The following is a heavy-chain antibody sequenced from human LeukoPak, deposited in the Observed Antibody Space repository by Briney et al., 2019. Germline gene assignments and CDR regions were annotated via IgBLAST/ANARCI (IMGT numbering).Heavy chain of an antibody. CDR3: ARGSGGYYDSSGYYYDY. D-gene: IGHD3-22*01. Sequence: SETLSLTCTVSGGSISSYYWSWIRQPPGKGLEWIGYIYYSGSTNYNPSLKSRVTISVDRSKNQFSLKLSSVTAADAAVYYCARGSGGYYDSSGYYYDYWGQGTLVTVSS. CDR1: GGSISSYY. CDR2: IYYSGST. J-gene: IGHJ4*02. V-gene: IGHV4-59*12.